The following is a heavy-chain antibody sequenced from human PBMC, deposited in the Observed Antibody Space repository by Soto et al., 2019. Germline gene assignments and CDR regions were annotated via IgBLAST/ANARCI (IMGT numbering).Heavy chain of an antibody. Sequence: SETPYLTCTVCVGSISSYYWSWIRQPPGKGLEWIGYIYYSGSTNYNPSLKSRVTISVDTSKNQFSLKLSSVTAADTAVYYCARLVSKQWLAINWFDPWGQGTLVTVSS. CDR3: ARLVSKQWLAINWFDP. D-gene: IGHD6-19*01. V-gene: IGHV4-59*08. CDR1: VGSISSYY. J-gene: IGHJ5*02. CDR2: IYYSGST.